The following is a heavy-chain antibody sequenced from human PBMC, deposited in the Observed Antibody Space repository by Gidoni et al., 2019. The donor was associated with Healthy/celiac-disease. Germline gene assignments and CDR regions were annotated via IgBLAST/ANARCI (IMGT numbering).Heavy chain of an antibody. Sequence: QVQLVQSGAAVKKPGASVTVSCTASGYTFTSYGISWVRQAPGQGLEWMGWISAYNGNTNYAQKLQGRVTMTTDTSTSTAYMELRSLRSDDTAAYYCARDRGRVTSIYYFDYWGQGTLVTVSS. CDR3: ARDRGRVTSIYYFDY. J-gene: IGHJ4*02. CDR2: ISAYNGNT. D-gene: IGHD2-21*02. CDR1: GYTFTSYG. V-gene: IGHV1-18*01.